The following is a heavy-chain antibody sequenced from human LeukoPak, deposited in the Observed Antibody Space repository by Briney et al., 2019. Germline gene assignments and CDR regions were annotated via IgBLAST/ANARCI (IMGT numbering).Heavy chain of an antibody. J-gene: IGHJ6*02. CDR3: TRVLPGYFYGMDV. V-gene: IGHV3-9*01. CDR1: GFTFDEYA. D-gene: IGHD3-9*01. CDR2: SSWNSDSI. Sequence: GGSLRLSCAASGFTFDEYAMHWVRQVPGKGLEWVSGSSWNSDSIVYADSVKGRFTISRDNAKNSLYLQMNSLRLEDTALYYCTRVLPGYFYGMDVWAQGTPVTVSS.